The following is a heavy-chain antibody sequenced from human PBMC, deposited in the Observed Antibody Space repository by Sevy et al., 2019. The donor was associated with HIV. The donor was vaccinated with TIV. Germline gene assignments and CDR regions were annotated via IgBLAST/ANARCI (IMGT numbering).Heavy chain of an antibody. J-gene: IGHJ5*02. Sequence: SETLSPTCAVYGGSFSGYYWSWIRQPPGKGLEWIGEINHSGSTNYNPSLKSRVTISVDTSKNQFSLKLSSVTAADTAVYYCARGFRAGGRTQSLKHAHTGRRWFDPWGQGTLVTVSS. CDR1: GGSFSGYY. D-gene: IGHD2-15*01. CDR2: INHSGST. CDR3: ARGFRAGGRTQSLKHAHTGRRWFDP. V-gene: IGHV4-34*01.